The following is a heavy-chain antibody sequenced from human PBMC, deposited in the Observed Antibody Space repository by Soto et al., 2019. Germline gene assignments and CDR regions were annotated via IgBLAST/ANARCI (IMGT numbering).Heavy chain of an antibody. Sequence: EVQLVESGGGLVQPGGSLRLSCAASGVTFSSYSMNWVRQAPGKGLEWLSYISSSSSTIYYADSVKGRFTISRDNAKNSLFLQMNSLRAEDTAVYYCGRGGAAQRIHFFDYWGQGTLVTVSS. J-gene: IGHJ4*02. V-gene: IGHV3-48*01. CDR2: ISSSSSTI. CDR1: GVTFSSYS. CDR3: GRGGAAQRIHFFDY. D-gene: IGHD6-25*01.